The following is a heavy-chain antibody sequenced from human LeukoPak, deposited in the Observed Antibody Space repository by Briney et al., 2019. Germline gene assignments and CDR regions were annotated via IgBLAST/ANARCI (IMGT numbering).Heavy chain of an antibody. V-gene: IGHV3-49*03. CDR1: GFTFSDYG. D-gene: IGHD2-15*01. Sequence: PGGSLRLSCTTSGFTFSDYGMTWFRQAPGKGLEWVGFIRNKGYGGTTEYAAAVKGRFTISRDDSKGTAYLQMNSLKFEDTGTYFCTRVFSTRIAVALHWGQGTLVTVSS. J-gene: IGHJ4*02. CDR2: IRNKGYGGTT. CDR3: TRVFSTRIAVALH.